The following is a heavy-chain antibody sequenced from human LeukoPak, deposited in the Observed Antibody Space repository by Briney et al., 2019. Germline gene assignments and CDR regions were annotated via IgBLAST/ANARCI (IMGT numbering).Heavy chain of an antibody. CDR3: ARDWEATRPEDY. Sequence: ASVKVSCKASGYTFTSYDINWVRQAPGQGLEWMGIINPSGGSTSYAQKFQGRVTMTRDMSTSTVYMELSSLRSEDTAVYYCARDWEATRPEDYWGQGTLVTVSS. D-gene: IGHD5-24*01. CDR2: INPSGGST. J-gene: IGHJ4*02. V-gene: IGHV1-46*01. CDR1: GYTFTSYD.